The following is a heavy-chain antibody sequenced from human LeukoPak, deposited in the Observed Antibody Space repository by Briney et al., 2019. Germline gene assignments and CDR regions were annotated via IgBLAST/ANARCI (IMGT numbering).Heavy chain of an antibody. CDR1: GFTFISYA. Sequence: GRSLRLSCAASGFTFISYALHWVRQAPGKGLEWVSYISSSGSTIYYADSVKGRFPISRDNAKNSLYLQMNSLRAEDTAVYYCAELGITMIGGVWGKGTTVSISS. J-gene: IGHJ6*04. CDR3: AELGITMIGGV. CDR2: ISSSGSTI. D-gene: IGHD3-10*02. V-gene: IGHV3-48*03.